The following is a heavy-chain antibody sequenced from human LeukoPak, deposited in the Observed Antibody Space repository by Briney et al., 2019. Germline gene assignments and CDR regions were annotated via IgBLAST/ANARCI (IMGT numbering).Heavy chain of an antibody. J-gene: IGHJ2*01. CDR1: GYSISSGYY. Sequence: SETLSLTCTVSGYSISSGYYWGWIRQPPGKGLEWIGEINHSGSTNYSPSLKSRVTIPLDTSKNQFSLRLSSVTAADTAVYYCARHGISVWGSYRSFDLWGRGTLVIVSS. CDR3: ARHGISVWGSYRSFDL. CDR2: INHSGST. V-gene: IGHV4-38-2*02. D-gene: IGHD3-16*02.